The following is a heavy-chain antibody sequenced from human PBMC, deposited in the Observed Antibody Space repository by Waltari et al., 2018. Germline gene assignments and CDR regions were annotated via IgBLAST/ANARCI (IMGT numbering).Heavy chain of an antibody. V-gene: IGHV3-30*18. CDR1: GFTFSSYG. CDR3: AKSRVYYDFWGMDV. J-gene: IGHJ6*04. Sequence: QVQLVESGGGVVQPGRSLRLSCAASGFTFSSYGMHWVRQAPGKGLEGVAVISYDGSNKYYADSVKGRFTISRDKSKNTLYLQMNSLRAEDTAVYYCAKSRVYYDFWGMDVWGKGTTVTISS. D-gene: IGHD3-3*01. CDR2: ISYDGSNK.